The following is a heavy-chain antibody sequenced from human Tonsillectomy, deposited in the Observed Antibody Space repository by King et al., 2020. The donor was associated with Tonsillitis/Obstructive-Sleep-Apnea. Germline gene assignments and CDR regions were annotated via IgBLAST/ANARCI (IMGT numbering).Heavy chain of an antibody. CDR2: LHYSESP. CDR1: GGSISSHY. CDR3: VRGSTGAFDI. D-gene: IGHD3-10*01. Sequence: VQLQESGPGLVKPSETLSLTCTVSGGSISSHYWSWIRQPPGKGLEWIGYLHYSESPYYNPSLKSRVTTSLDTSKTQFSLKLNSLTPADTAIYYCVRGSTGAFDIWGQGTMVTVSS. V-gene: IGHV4-59*11. J-gene: IGHJ3*02.